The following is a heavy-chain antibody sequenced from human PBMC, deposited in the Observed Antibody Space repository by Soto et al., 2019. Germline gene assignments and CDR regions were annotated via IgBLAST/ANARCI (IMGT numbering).Heavy chain of an antibody. V-gene: IGHV1-69*01. J-gene: IGHJ4*02. CDR3: ARVGNYYGSGSRYYFDY. CDR1: GGTFSSYA. Sequence: QVQLVQSGAEVKKPGSSVKVSCKASGGTFSSYAISWVRQAPGQGLEWMGGIITIFGTANYAQKFQGRVTITADDSTSTAYMELRCLRYDDTAVYYCARVGNYYGSGSRYYFDYWGQGNMVTVSS. D-gene: IGHD3-10*01. CDR2: IITIFGTA.